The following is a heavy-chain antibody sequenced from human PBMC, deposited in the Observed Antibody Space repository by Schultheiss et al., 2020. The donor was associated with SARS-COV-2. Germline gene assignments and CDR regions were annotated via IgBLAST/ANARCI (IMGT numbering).Heavy chain of an antibody. Sequence: SETLSLTCAVYGGSFSTYYWSWIRQPPAKGLEWIGEINHRGTTSYNPSLKSRITISVDTSKNHFSLNLSSVTAADTAIYYCATTTPCRGSSCLYDYFYMDVWGKGTTVTVSS. CDR2: INHRGTT. CDR3: ATTTPCRGSSCLYDYFYMDV. CDR1: GGSFSTYY. J-gene: IGHJ6*03. D-gene: IGHD2-15*01. V-gene: IGHV4-34*01.